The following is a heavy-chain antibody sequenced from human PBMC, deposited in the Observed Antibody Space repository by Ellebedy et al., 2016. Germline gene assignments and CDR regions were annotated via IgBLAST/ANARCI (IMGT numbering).Heavy chain of an antibody. Sequence: GESLKISCAASGFTVSSSYMSWVRQAPGKGLEWVSVIYSGGSTYYADSVKGRFTISRDNSKNTLYLQMNSLRAEDTAVYYCARGPETTWYFDLWGRGTLVTVSS. V-gene: IGHV3-53*01. D-gene: IGHD1/OR15-1a*01. J-gene: IGHJ2*01. CDR3: ARGPETTWYFDL. CDR1: GFTVSSSY. CDR2: IYSGGST.